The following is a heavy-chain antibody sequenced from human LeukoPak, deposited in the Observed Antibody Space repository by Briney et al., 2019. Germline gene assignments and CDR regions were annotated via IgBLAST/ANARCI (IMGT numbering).Heavy chain of an antibody. D-gene: IGHD3-10*01. CDR1: GGSISSSSYY. CDR3: ARSRITMVRGFIRNYYFDY. J-gene: IGHJ4*02. CDR2: INHSGST. Sequence: SETLSLTCTVSGGSISSSSYYWGWLRQPPGKGLEWIGEINHSGSTNYNPYIKSRITISVDKTKYHFYLKLSSVTAADTDLCYCARSRITMVRGFIRNYYFDYWGQGTLVTVSS. V-gene: IGHV4-39*02.